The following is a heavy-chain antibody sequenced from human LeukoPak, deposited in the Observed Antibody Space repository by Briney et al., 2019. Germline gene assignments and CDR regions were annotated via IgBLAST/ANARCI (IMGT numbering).Heavy chain of an antibody. J-gene: IGHJ4*02. CDR3: ARGPTYYYDSSGYYYPFDY. CDR2: IYYSGGT. D-gene: IGHD3-22*01. CDR1: DGSIRAYY. Sequence: SETLSLTCTVSDGSIRAYYWSWIRQPPGKGLEWIGYIYYSGGTNYNPSLKSRVTISVDTSKNRFSLKMSSVTAADTAVYYCARGPTYYYDSSGYYYPFDYWGQGTLVTVSS. V-gene: IGHV4-59*01.